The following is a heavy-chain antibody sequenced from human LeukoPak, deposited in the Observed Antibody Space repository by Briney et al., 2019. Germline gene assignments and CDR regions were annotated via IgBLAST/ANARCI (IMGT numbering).Heavy chain of an antibody. CDR2: MNPNSGNT. D-gene: IGHD2-15*01. Sequence: ASVKVSCKASGYTFTSYDINWVRQATGQGLEWMGWMNPNSGNTGYAQKFQGRVTMTRNTSISTAYMELSSLRSEDTAVYCCARYCSGGSCYFNYYYGMDVWGQGTTVTVSS. V-gene: IGHV1-8*01. CDR1: GYTFTSYD. CDR3: ARYCSGGSCYFNYYYGMDV. J-gene: IGHJ6*02.